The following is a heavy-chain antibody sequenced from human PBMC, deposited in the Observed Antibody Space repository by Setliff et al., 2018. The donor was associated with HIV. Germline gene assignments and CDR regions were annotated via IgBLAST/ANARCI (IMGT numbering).Heavy chain of an antibody. Sequence: SETLSLTCTVSGGSISSSSYYWGWIRQPPGKGLEWIGSIYHSGSTYCNPSLKSRVTISLDTSKNQFSLKLSSVTAADTAVYYCARGGLRLRKSTAPGYFDYWGQGTLVTVSS. V-gene: IGHV4-39*07. CDR2: IYHSGST. D-gene: IGHD1-1*01. J-gene: IGHJ4*02. CDR1: GGSISSSSYY. CDR3: ARGGLRLRKSTAPGYFDY.